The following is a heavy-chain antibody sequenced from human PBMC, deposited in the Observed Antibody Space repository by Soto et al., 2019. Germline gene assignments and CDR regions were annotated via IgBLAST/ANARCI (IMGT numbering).Heavy chain of an antibody. CDR2: IKQDGSEK. CDR1: GFIFSTFW. D-gene: IGHD1-26*01. Sequence: EVQLVESGGGLVQPGGSLRLSCAASGFIFSTFWMSWVRQAPGKGLEWVANIKQDGSEKYYVDSVKGRFTISRDNAKNSLYLQVNSLRAEDTAVYYCAKGGGSYYESAGDYWGQGTLVTVSS. CDR3: AKGGGSYYESAGDY. V-gene: IGHV3-7*03. J-gene: IGHJ4*02.